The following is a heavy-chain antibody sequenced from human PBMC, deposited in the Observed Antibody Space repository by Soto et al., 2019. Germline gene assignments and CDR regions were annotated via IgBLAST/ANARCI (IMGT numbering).Heavy chain of an antibody. CDR1: GYTFTSYD. V-gene: IGHV1-8*01. J-gene: IGHJ5*02. CDR3: ARGRYYYDSRWFDP. D-gene: IGHD3-22*01. CDR2: MNPNSGNT. Sequence: QVQLVQSGAEVKKPGASVKVSCKASGYTFTSYDINWVRQATGQGLEWMGWMNPNSGNTGYAQKFQGRVTMTRNTSISTAYMELSSLRSEDTAAYYCARGRYYYDSRWFDPWGQGTLVTVSS.